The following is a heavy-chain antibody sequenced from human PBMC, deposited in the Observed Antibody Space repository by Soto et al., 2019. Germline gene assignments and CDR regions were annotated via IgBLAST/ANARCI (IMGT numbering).Heavy chain of an antibody. V-gene: IGHV3-23*01. D-gene: IGHD3-16*01. CDR3: VRDDDAFPNALDL. J-gene: IGHJ3*01. CDR2: IIDSGGST. Sequence: RGSLRLSCAASGFTFSSCDMGWVRHAPGKGLEWVSDIIDSGGSTYYADSVKGRFTISRDNSKSTLYLQMSGLGVDDMAVYYCVRDDDAFPNALDLWGKYTIVIVSS. CDR1: GFTFSSCD.